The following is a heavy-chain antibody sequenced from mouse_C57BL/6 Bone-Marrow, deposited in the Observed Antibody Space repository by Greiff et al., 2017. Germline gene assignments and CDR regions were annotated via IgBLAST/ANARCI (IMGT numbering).Heavy chain of an antibody. CDR2: ILPGSGST. CDR1: GYTFTGYW. J-gene: IGHJ3*01. Sequence: VQLKQSGAELVKPGASVKLSCKATGYTFTGYWIEWVKQRPGHGLEWIGDILPGSGSTNYNEKFKVKATFTVDTSSNTAYMHLSSLTTEDSAIYDCEGEYYGSRAGGQGTRVTVSA. D-gene: IGHD1-1*01. CDR3: EGEYYGSRA. V-gene: IGHV1-9*01.